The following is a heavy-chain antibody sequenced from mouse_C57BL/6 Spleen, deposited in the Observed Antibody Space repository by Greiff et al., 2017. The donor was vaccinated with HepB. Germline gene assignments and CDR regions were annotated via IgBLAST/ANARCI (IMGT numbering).Heavy chain of an antibody. CDR2: IYPSDSET. Sequence: QVQLQQPGAELVRPGSSVKLSCKASGYTFTSYWMDWVKQRPGQGLEWIGNIYPSDSETHYNQKFKDKATLTVDKSSSTAYMQLSSLTSEDSAVYYCARGGGYYYGSSYVFDYWGQGTTLTVSS. J-gene: IGHJ2*01. D-gene: IGHD1-1*01. V-gene: IGHV1-61*01. CDR1: GYTFTSYW. CDR3: ARGGGYYYGSSYVFDY.